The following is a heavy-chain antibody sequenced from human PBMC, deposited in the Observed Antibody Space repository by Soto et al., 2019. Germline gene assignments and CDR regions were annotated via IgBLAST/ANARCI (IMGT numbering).Heavy chain of an antibody. CDR3: AKRIMSTIGNFDS. J-gene: IGHJ4*02. CDR1: GFTFSSYA. D-gene: IGHD1-1*01. V-gene: IGHV3-23*01. CDR2: ISGIGHST. Sequence: PGGSLRLSCAASGFTFSSYAMGWVRQAPGKGLVWVSSISGIGHSTYYADSVKGRLTISRDNSKNTLHLQMNSLRAEDAAVYYCAKRIMSTIGNFDSWGQGTLVTVSS.